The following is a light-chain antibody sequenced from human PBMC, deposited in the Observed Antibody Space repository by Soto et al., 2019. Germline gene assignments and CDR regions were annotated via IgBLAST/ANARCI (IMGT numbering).Light chain of an antibody. J-gene: IGKJ5*01. CDR3: QQYNTYST. Sequence: AIQLTQSPSALSASVGDRVTITCRASLGIRNDLGWYQQKPGEAPRLLVYAASTLQSGVPSRFSGSGSGTEFTLTISSLQLEDFGTYYCQQYNTYSTFGQGTRLEIK. V-gene: IGKV1-6*02. CDR1: LGIRND. CDR2: AAS.